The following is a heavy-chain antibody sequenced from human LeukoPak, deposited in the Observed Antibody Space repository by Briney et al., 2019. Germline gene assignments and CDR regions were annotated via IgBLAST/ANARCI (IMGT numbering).Heavy chain of an antibody. Sequence: GGSLRLSCAASGFTFSNYAMSWVRQAPGKGLEWVSVISGSGGTTYYADSVKGRFTISRDNSKNTLYLQMNILRAEDTAVYYCAKVSYGPVYYFDYWGQGTLVTVSS. CDR1: GFTFSNYA. V-gene: IGHV3-23*01. CDR2: ISGSGGTT. CDR3: AKVSYGPVYYFDY. D-gene: IGHD4-17*01. J-gene: IGHJ4*02.